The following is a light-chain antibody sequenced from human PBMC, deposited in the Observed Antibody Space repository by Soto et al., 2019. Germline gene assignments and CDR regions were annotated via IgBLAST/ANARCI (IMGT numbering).Light chain of an antibody. Sequence: EIVLTQSPATLSLSPGERATLSCRASQSVSRHLAWYQQTPGRAPRLLIYDASNRATGIPARFSGSGSGTDFTLTISSLEPEDFAVYYCQQRSSWWTFGQGTKVDIK. V-gene: IGKV3-11*01. CDR1: QSVSRH. CDR3: QQRSSWWT. CDR2: DAS. J-gene: IGKJ1*01.